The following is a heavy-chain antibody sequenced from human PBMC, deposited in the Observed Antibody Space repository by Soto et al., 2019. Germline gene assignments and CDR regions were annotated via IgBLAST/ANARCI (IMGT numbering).Heavy chain of an antibody. CDR1: GFTFRTYA. V-gene: IGHV3-23*01. CDR2: LFGNGGGI. Sequence: EVQLLESGGGLLQPGGSLRLSCAAAGFTFRTYAMSWVRQAPGKGLEWVSGLFGNGGGISYADSVKGRFTISRDNSNNTLYLQMHSMRVEDTAVYYCAKIRQPAGLWHFDHWGQGTLVTVSS. J-gene: IGHJ4*02. CDR3: AKIRQPAGLWHFDH. D-gene: IGHD6-13*01.